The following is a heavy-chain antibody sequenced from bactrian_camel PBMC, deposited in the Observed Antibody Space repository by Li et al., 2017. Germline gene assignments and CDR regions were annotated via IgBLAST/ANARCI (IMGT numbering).Heavy chain of an antibody. D-gene: IGHD5*01. V-gene: IGHV3S35*01. CDR3: AVASTGWFGFWDY. CDR1: GFSFSTYE. J-gene: IGHJ4*01. CDR2: INSGGSIA. Sequence: VQLVESGGGLVQPGGSLRLSCAASGFSFSTYEMSWVRQAPGKGLERVSYINSGGSIAYYADSVKGRFTISRDNAKNTVSLQMNSLESEDTALYYCAVASTGWFGFWDYWGKGTQVTVS.